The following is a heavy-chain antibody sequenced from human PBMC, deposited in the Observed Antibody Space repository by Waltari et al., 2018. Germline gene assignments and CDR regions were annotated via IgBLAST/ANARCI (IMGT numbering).Heavy chain of an antibody. CDR1: GFTFSSYS. J-gene: IGHJ3*02. V-gene: IGHV3-48*01. Sequence: EVQLVESGGGLVQPGGSLRLSCAASGFTFSSYSMNWDRQAPGKGLEWVSYISSSSSTIYYADSVKGRFTISRDNAKNSLYLQMNSLRAEDTAVYYCARAVSDHDAFDIWGQGTMVTVSS. CDR3: ARAVSDHDAFDI. CDR2: ISSSSSTI.